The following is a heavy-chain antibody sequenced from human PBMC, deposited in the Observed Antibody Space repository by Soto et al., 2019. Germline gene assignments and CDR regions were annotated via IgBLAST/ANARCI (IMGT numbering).Heavy chain of an antibody. D-gene: IGHD3-3*01. CDR1: GDSITSTDYY. CDR3: ARHWRTGYSTVFGVVMGWFDL. J-gene: IGHJ5*02. Sequence: SETLSLTCTATGDSITSTDYYWGWIRQPPGKGLEWVASIYYSGSTYHNPSLKSRVTISVDTSKNQFSLKVTSVTAADTAVYYCARHWRTGYSTVFGVVMGWFDLWVQGTLVTVSS. V-gene: IGHV4-39*01. CDR2: IYYSGST.